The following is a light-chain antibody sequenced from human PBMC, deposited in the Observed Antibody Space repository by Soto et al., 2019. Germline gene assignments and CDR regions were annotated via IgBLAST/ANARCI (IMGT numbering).Light chain of an antibody. Sequence: SYELTQPSSVSVSPGQKARITCSGDVLAKKYARWFQQKPGQAPVLVIYKDSERPSGIPERFSGSSSGTTVTLTNSGAQVEDEADYYCYSAADNNRVFGGGTKVTVL. V-gene: IGLV3-27*01. J-gene: IGLJ3*02. CDR2: KDS. CDR1: VLAKKY. CDR3: YSAADNNRV.